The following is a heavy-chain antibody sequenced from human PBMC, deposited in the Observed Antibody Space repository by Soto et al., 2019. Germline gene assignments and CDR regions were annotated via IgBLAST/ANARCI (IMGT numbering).Heavy chain of an antibody. CDR2: IYYSGST. J-gene: IGHJ4*02. Sequence: TSETLSLTCTVSGGSISSGGYYWSWIRQHPGKGLEWIGYIYYSGSTYYNPSLKSRVTISVDTSKNQFSPKLSSVTAADTAVYYCARHFSVDYFDYWGQGAPVTVSS. V-gene: IGHV4-31*03. CDR3: ARHFSVDYFDY. CDR1: GGSISSGGYY.